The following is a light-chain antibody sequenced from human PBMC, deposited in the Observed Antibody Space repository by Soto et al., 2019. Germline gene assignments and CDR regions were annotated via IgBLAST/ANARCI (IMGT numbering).Light chain of an antibody. J-gene: IGLJ1*01. CDR2: GNT. Sequence: SVLTQPPSVSGTPGQRVTISCSGSSSNFGKSIVSWYRQLPGRAPKVVVYGNTQRPLGVPVRFSGSKSATSASLAISGLLPEDEADYYCAAWDAGLFVFGSGTKVTVL. V-gene: IGLV1-44*01. CDR3: AAWDAGLFV. CDR1: SSNFGKSI.